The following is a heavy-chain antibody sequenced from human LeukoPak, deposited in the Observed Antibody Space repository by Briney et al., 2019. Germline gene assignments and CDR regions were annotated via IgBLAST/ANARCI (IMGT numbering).Heavy chain of an antibody. V-gene: IGHV4-4*07. CDR2: FYSSGAT. Sequence: SETLTLTCAVSGGSISSYTWRWTRQPAGGGLEWSGRFYSSGATNYNPSFESRVTMSVDTSKNPFYLKLRSVTAADKAVYYCGREKYSRGWNGDFWGQGTLVTVSS. D-gene: IGHD6-19*01. J-gene: IGHJ4*02. CDR3: GREKYSRGWNGDF. CDR1: GGSISSYT.